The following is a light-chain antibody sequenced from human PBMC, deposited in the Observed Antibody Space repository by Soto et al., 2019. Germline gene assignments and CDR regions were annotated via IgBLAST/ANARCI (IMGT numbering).Light chain of an antibody. CDR3: SAYTSSSLYV. V-gene: IGLV2-14*01. CDR2: EVS. J-gene: IGLJ1*01. Sequence: QSVLTQPASVSGSPGQSITISCSGTSSDVGGYNYGYRYQQHPAKAPQIMIYEVSNPAAGVPNRFSGSNSGNTASLSIPRFQAEDDSYYSCSAYTSSSLYVFGTGTKVTVL. CDR1: SSDVGGYNY.